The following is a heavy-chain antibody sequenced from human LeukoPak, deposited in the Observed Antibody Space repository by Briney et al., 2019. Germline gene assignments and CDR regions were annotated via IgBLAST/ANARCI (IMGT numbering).Heavy chain of an antibody. V-gene: IGHV3-30*18. CDR3: AKDLSGRKGPFDY. D-gene: IGHD3-10*01. CDR2: ISSDGSNA. CDR1: GFTFSSYG. J-gene: IGHJ4*02. Sequence: GGSLRLSCAASGFTFSSYGVHWVRQAPGKGLEWVGVISSDGSNAYYADSVKGRFTMSRDNSKNTLFVQMNSLRAEDTAVYYCAKDLSGRKGPFDYWGQGTLVTVSS.